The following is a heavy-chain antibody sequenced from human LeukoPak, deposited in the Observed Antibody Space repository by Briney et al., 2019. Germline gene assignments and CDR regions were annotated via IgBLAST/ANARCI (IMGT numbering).Heavy chain of an antibody. V-gene: IGHV1-8*01. CDR3: ASHRSYANDY. J-gene: IGHJ4*02. CDR2: MNPNSGDT. D-gene: IGHD6-6*01. Sequence: GASVKVSCKASGYTFTSYNINWVRQATGQGLEWMGWMNPNSGDTGYAQKFQGRVTITRDTSASTAYMELSSLRSEDTAVYYCASHRSYANDYWGQGTLVTVSS. CDR1: GYTFTSYN.